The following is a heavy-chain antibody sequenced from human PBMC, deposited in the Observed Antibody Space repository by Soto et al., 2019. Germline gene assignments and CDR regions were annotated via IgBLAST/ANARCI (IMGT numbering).Heavy chain of an antibody. D-gene: IGHD3-3*01. Sequence: ASVKVSCKASGYTFTSYDINWVRQATGQGLEWMGWMNPNSGNTGYAQKFQGRVTMTRNTSISTAYMELSSLRSEDTAVYYCARGINYDFWSGYYKNCRLDPCCQGTLVTVSS. CDR2: MNPNSGNT. CDR1: GYTFTSYD. CDR3: ARGINYDFWSGYYKNCRLDP. V-gene: IGHV1-8*01. J-gene: IGHJ5*02.